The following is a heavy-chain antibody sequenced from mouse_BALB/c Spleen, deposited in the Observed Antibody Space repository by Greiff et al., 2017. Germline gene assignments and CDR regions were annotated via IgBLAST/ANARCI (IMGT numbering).Heavy chain of an antibody. Sequence: VQLQQSGPGLVAPSQSLSITCTVSGFSLTSYGVHWVRQPPGKGLEWLGVIWAGGSTNYNSALMSRLSISKDNSKSQVFLKMNSLQTDDTAMYYCARDRGYDRVFAYWGQGTLVTVSA. CDR1: GFSLTSYG. CDR2: IWAGGST. V-gene: IGHV2-9*02. D-gene: IGHD2-12*01. CDR3: ARDRGYDRVFAY. J-gene: IGHJ3*01.